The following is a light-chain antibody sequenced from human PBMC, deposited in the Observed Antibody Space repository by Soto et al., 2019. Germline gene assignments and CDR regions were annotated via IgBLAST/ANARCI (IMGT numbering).Light chain of an antibody. V-gene: IGKV1-27*01. CDR3: QMYYSAVFT. J-gene: IGKJ3*01. Sequence: DIQMTKTPSSLSASVGDRVTITCQASQDIYNYLAWYQQRPGQVPKLLIYHASTLQSGVPSRFSGSGSGTDFTLTISSLQPEDVATYYCQMYYSAVFTFGPGTKVDIK. CDR1: QDIYNY. CDR2: HAS.